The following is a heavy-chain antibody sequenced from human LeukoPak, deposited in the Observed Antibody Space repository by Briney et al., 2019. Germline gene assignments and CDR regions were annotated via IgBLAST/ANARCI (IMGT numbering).Heavy chain of an antibody. D-gene: IGHD2-2*01. CDR1: GGTFSRYL. CDR3: VRAEIQLGECTSTNCLFAY. J-gene: IGHJ4*02. V-gene: IGHV3-74*01. Sequence: GGSLRLSCATSGGTFSRYLMRWVRQAPGKELVWVGRINTGGSTTAYAASVKGRFTIVRNNNENTLYLQMNSLRAAHTAVYYCVRAEIQLGECTSTNCLFAYSGQRTLVTVSS. CDR2: INTGGSTT.